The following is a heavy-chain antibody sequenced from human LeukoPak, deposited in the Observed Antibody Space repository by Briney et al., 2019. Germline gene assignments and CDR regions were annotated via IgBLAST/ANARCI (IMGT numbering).Heavy chain of an antibody. CDR2: INPNSGGA. V-gene: IGHV1-2*02. CDR3: ARSSGDY. D-gene: IGHD3-10*01. Sequence: ASVKVSCKASGYTFTGYYIHWVRQAPGQGLEWVGWINPNSGGAKYAQKFQDRVTMTRDTSISTAYMELRSLRSDDTAVYYCARSSGDYRGQGTLVTVSS. J-gene: IGHJ4*02. CDR1: GYTFTGYY.